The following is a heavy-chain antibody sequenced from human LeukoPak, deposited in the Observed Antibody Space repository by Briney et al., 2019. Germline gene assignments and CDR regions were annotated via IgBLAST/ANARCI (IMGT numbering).Heavy chain of an antibody. V-gene: IGHV3-21*01. Sequence: PGGSLRLSCAASGFTFSSYSMNWVRQAPGKGLEWVSSISSSSSYIYYADSVKGRFTISRDNAKNSLYLQMNSLRAEDTAVYYCARARLTGRGPNDAFDIWGQGTMVTVSS. CDR2: ISSSSSYI. CDR1: GFTFSSYS. CDR3: ARARLTGRGPNDAFDI. J-gene: IGHJ3*02. D-gene: IGHD7-27*01.